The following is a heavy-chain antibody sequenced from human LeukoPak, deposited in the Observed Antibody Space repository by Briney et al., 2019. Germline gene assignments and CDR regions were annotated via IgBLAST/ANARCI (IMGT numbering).Heavy chain of an antibody. D-gene: IGHD6-6*01. V-gene: IGHV4-59*08. Sequence: SETLSLTCSVSGASISTLYWSWIRQPPGKGLEWIGYVYYTGSTNYNPSLKSRVTIFPDTSKNQFSLRLTSVTAADTAVYYCARHGVYSGSSYFDYLGQGTLVTVSS. CDR2: VYYTGST. CDR3: ARHGVYSGSSYFDY. J-gene: IGHJ4*02. CDR1: GASISTLY.